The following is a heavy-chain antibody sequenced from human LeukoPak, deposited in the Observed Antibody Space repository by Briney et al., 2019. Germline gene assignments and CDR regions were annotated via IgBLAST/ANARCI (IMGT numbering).Heavy chain of an antibody. J-gene: IGHJ5*02. CDR1: GDSISTSNSY. Sequence: PSETLSLTCTVSGDSISTSNSYWGWIRQPPGKGLEWIGSIYYSGNTYYNASLKSRVTISVDTSKNQFSLKLSSVTAADTAVYYCARRTPSLNAPAEAEILGFDPWGQGTLVTVSS. D-gene: IGHD1-26*01. V-gene: IGHV4-39*01. CDR3: ARRTPSLNAPAEAEILGFDP. CDR2: IYYSGNT.